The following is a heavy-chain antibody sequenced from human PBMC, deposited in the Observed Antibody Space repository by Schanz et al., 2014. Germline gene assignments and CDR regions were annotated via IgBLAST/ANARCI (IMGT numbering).Heavy chain of an antibody. D-gene: IGHD3-10*01. CDR3: AKGRFGELSAFDI. CDR2: ISGSGGST. J-gene: IGHJ3*02. Sequence: EVQLVESGGGLVKPGGFLRLSCAASGFTFSSHWMHWVRQDPGKGLEWVSAISGSGGSTYYADSVKGRFTISRDNSKNTLYLQMNSLRAEDTAVYYCAKGRFGELSAFDIWGQGTMVTVSA. CDR1: GFTFSSHW. V-gene: IGHV3-23*04.